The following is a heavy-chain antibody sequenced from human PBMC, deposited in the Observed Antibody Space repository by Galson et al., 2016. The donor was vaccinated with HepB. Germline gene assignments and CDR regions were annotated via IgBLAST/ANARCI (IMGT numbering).Heavy chain of an antibody. V-gene: IGHV3-11*01. CDR1: GFTFSASY. CDR3: AKMVEGNYDFRSGYRKPGSHFDY. J-gene: IGHJ4*02. D-gene: IGHD3-3*01. CDR2: ISGGTISRSGSTI. Sequence: SLRLSCAASGFTFSASYMSWIRQSPGEGLEWISYISGGTISRSGSTINYADSVRGRFSISRDNAKNSLYLQMNSLRAEDTAVYYCAKMVEGNYDFRSGYRKPGSHFDYWGQGTLVTVSS.